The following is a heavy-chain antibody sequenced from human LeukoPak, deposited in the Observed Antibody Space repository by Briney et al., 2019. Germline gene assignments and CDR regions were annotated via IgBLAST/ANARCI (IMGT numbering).Heavy chain of an antibody. CDR3: TWDYAGS. Sequence: PGGSLRLSCVASGFRFSTAWMSWVRQAPGKGLEWVGRIKSNGDGGTTDYAAPVRGRFAISRDDSENSLYLQMNGLRIEDTAFYYCTWDYAGSWGQGTLVTVSS. J-gene: IGHJ5*02. CDR2: IKSNGDGGTT. V-gene: IGHV3-15*01. CDR1: GFRFSTAW. D-gene: IGHD4-17*01.